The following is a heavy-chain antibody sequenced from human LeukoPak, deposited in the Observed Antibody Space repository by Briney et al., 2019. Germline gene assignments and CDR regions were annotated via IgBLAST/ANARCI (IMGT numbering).Heavy chain of an antibody. J-gene: IGHJ3*02. CDR2: ISPYNGYT. CDR1: GYTFNSYG. V-gene: IGHV1-18*04. Sequence: ASVKVSCKASGYTFNSYGISCVRQAPGQALEWMGWISPYNGYTNYAQKLQGRVTMTTDTSTSTDYMELRSLRSDDTAVYYCARWYCSSTSCYAGAFDIWGQGTMVTVSS. CDR3: ARWYCSSTSCYAGAFDI. D-gene: IGHD2-2*01.